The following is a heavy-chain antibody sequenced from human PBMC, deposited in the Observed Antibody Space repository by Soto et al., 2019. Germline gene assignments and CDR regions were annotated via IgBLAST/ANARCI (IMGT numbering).Heavy chain of an antibody. V-gene: IGHV4-34*01. D-gene: IGHD6-13*01. CDR1: VASFSGYY. Sequence: PWETLSPTLAVHVASFSGYYWTWIRQPPLTVLEWIGEINDSGRTNYNPSLKSRVTISVDTSKNQFSLKLSSVTAADTAVYYCAGIRRRYSSSWYSFSDDYWGQGTLVTVSS. CDR3: AGIRRRYSSSWYSFSDDY. J-gene: IGHJ4*02. CDR2: INDSGRT.